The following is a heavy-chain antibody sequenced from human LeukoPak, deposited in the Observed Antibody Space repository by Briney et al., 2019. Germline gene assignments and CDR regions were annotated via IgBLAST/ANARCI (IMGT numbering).Heavy chain of an antibody. CDR1: GGSISSYY. J-gene: IGHJ4*02. CDR2: IYYSGST. Sequence: SETLSLTCTVSGGSISSYYWSWIRQPPGKGLEWIGYIYYSGSTNYNPSLKSRVTISVDTSKNQFSLKLSSVTAADTAVYYCATQDIVATIFRLWGQGTLVTLSS. V-gene: IGHV4-59*01. D-gene: IGHD5-12*01. CDR3: ATQDIVATIFRL.